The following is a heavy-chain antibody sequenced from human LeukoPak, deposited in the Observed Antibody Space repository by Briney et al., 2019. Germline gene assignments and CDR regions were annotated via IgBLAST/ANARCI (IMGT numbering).Heavy chain of an antibody. CDR2: VSYDGSKK. CDR1: GFNFNNYG. V-gene: IGHV3-30*18. CDR3: AKWAVLLWFGESSSGYYFDY. Sequence: QTGGSLRLSCAASGFNFNNYGLHWVRQAPGRGLEWVAVVSYDGSKKYYADSVKGRFTISRDNSKNTLYLQMNSLRPEDTAVYYCAKWAVLLWFGESSSGYYFDYWGQGALVTVSS. J-gene: IGHJ4*02. D-gene: IGHD3-10*01.